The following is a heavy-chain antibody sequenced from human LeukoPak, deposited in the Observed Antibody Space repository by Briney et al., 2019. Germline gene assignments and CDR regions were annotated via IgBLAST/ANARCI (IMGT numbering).Heavy chain of an antibody. J-gene: IGHJ4*02. D-gene: IGHD1-1*01. CDR3: AGLLDNNWDFDY. CDR1: GGSISNYY. V-gene: IGHV4-59*08. CDR2: IYSSGRT. Sequence: SETLSLTCTVSGGSISNYYWSWIRQPPGKGLDWIGYIYSSGRTNYNPSLKSRVAISVDLSKNQLSLNLSSVTAADTAVYYCAGLLDNNWDFDYWGQGTLVTVSS.